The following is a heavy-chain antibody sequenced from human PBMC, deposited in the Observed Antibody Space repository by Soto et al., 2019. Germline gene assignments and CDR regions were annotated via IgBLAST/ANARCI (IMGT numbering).Heavy chain of an antibody. CDR3: ASTSIYDSSGYPDY. CDR1: GFTFSSYA. D-gene: IGHD3-22*01. Sequence: SLRLSCAASGFTFSSYAMHWVRQAPGKGLEWVAVISYDGSNKYYADSVKGRFTISRDNSKNTLYLQMNSLRAEDTAVYYCASTSIYDSSGYPDYWGQGTLVTVSS. V-gene: IGHV3-30-3*01. J-gene: IGHJ4*02. CDR2: ISYDGSNK.